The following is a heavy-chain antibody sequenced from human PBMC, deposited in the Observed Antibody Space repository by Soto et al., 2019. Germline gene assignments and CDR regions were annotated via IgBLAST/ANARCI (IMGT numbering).Heavy chain of an antibody. D-gene: IGHD6-6*01. CDR3: ASPTYSSSFDY. Sequence: GESLKISCAASGFTFSSYWMHWVRQAPGKGLVWVSRINSDGSSTSYADSVKGRFTISRDNAKNTLYLKMNSLRAEDTAVYYCASPTYSSSFDYWGQGTLVTVSS. V-gene: IGHV3-74*01. CDR1: GFTFSSYW. J-gene: IGHJ4*02. CDR2: INSDGSST.